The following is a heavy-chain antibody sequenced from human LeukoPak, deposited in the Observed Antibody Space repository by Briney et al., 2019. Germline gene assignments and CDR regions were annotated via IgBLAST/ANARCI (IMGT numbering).Heavy chain of an antibody. CDR2: ISGSGGTT. Sequence: GGTLRLSCAASGFTFSSYGMSWVRQAPGKGLEWVSGISGSGGTTYYADSVKGRFTISRDNSKITLYLQMNSLRAEDTAVYYCAKANGAIFGVAGYFDYWGQGTLVTVSS. D-gene: IGHD3-3*02. CDR1: GFTFSSYG. CDR3: AKANGAIFGVAGYFDY. V-gene: IGHV3-23*01. J-gene: IGHJ4*02.